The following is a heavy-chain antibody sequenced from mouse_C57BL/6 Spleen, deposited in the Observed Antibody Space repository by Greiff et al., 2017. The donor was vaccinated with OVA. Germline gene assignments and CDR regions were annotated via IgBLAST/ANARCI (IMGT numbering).Heavy chain of an antibody. CDR1: GFTFSSYG. CDR2: ISSGGSYT. V-gene: IGHV5-6*01. J-gene: IGHJ4*01. CDR3: AREGKNYYAMDY. Sequence: EVQLQQSGGDLVKPGGSLKLSCAASGFTFSSYGMSWVRQTPDKRLEWVATISSGGSYTYYPDSVKGRFTISRDNAKNTLYLQMSSLKSEDTAMYYCAREGKNYYAMDYWGQGTSVTVSS.